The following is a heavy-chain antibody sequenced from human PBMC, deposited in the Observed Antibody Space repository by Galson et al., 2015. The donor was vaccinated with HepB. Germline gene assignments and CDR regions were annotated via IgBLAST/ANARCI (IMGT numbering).Heavy chain of an antibody. J-gene: IGHJ3*02. D-gene: IGHD2-8*01. CDR3: ARTRGYCTNGVCYFGDDTFDI. CDR1: GFSLSTSGMY. Sequence: PALVKPTQTLTLTCTLSGFSLSTSGMYVSWIRQPPGKALEWLALIDWEDDKYYSTSLKTRLTISKDTSKNQVVLTMTNMDPVDTATYFCARTRGYCTNGVCYFGDDTFDIWGQGTMVTVSS. CDR2: IDWEDDK. V-gene: IGHV2-70*01.